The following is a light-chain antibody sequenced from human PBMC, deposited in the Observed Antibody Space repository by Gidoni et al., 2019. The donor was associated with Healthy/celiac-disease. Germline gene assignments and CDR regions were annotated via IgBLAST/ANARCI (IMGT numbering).Light chain of an antibody. CDR3: QQYNSYSYT. V-gene: IGKV1-5*03. Sequence: DIQMTQSPSTLSASVGDRVTITCRASQSISSWLAGYQQKPGKAPKLLIYKASSLESGVPSRFSGRGSGTEFTLTISSLQPDDFATYYCQQYNSYSYTCGQGTKLEIK. CDR1: QSISSW. CDR2: KAS. J-gene: IGKJ2*01.